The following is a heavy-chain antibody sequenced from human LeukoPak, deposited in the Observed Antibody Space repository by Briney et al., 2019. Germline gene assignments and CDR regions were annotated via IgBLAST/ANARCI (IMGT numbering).Heavy chain of an antibody. CDR3: AKGLRGFGVGATIGFDI. CDR1: GFTFSSYA. Sequence: PGGSLRLSCAASGFTFSSYALSWVRQAPGKGMEWVSTVSGSGHTTYYADSVKGRFTISRDNSKNTLYLQMNSLRAEDTAVYYCAKGLRGFGVGATIGFDIWGQGTMVTVSS. D-gene: IGHD1-26*01. J-gene: IGHJ3*02. V-gene: IGHV3-23*01. CDR2: VSGSGHTT.